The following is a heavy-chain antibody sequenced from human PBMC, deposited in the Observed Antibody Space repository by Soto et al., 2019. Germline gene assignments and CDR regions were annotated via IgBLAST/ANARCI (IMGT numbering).Heavy chain of an antibody. CDR2: IYDSGDT. CDR3: ARTAGNVYQLVFNS. V-gene: IGHV4-30-4*01. CDR1: GGSIRSGTFY. J-gene: IGHJ5*02. D-gene: IGHD2-2*01. Sequence: SETLSLTCSVSGGSIRSGTFYWSWMRQPPGKGLEWIGYIYDSGDTYYMPPLESRITISIDASRNQFSLKLTSVTAADTAVYFCARTAGNVYQLVFNSWGPGTLVTVSS.